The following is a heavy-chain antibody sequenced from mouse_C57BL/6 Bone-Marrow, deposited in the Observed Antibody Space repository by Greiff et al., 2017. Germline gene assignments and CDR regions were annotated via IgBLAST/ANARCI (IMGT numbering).Heavy chain of an antibody. J-gene: IGHJ3*01. D-gene: IGHD1-1*01. V-gene: IGHV5-2*03. CDR2: INSGGSYT. Sequence: EVKVEESGGGLVQPGESLKLSCESNEYEFPSHDMSWVRKTPEKRLELVAAINSGGSYTYYPDSVKGRFTISRDNAKNTLYLQMSSLKSEDTAMYYCARHRGYGSSFAYWGQGTLVTVSA. CDR3: ARHRGYGSSFAY. CDR1: EYEFPSHD.